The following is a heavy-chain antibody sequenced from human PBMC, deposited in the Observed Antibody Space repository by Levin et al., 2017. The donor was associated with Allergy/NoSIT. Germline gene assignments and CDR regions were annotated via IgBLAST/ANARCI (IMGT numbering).Heavy chain of an antibody. Sequence: SETLSLTCIVSGDSISNYYWHWIRQPPGKGLEWIGYIYHSGHTNYNPSLKSRLTMSLDTSKNRFSLKLSSVTAADRAVYYCARSTFGRLPDYWGQGTLVTVSS. D-gene: IGHD3-16*01. CDR2: IYHSGHT. V-gene: IGHV4-59*01. CDR1: GDSISNYY. J-gene: IGHJ4*02. CDR3: ARSTFGRLPDY.